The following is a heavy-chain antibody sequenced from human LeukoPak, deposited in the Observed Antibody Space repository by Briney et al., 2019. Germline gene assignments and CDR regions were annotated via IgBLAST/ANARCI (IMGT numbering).Heavy chain of an antibody. V-gene: IGHV3-23*01. CDR3: ARAGEMNWFDP. Sequence: PGGSLRLSCAASGFTFSSYAMSWVRQAPGKGLEWVSAISGSGGSTYYADSVKGRFTISRDNSRNMVFLQMNSLRADDTDVYYCARAGEMNWFDPWGQGTLVTVSS. CDR1: GFTFSSYA. D-gene: IGHD1-14*01. CDR2: ISGSGGST. J-gene: IGHJ5*02.